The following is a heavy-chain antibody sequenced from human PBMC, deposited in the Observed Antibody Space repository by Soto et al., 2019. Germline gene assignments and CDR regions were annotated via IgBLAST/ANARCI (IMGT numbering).Heavy chain of an antibody. Sequence: EVQLLESGGGLVQPGGSLRLSCAASGFTFSSYAMSWVRQAPGKGLEWVSAISGSGGSTYYADSVKGRFTISRDNSKNALYLQMNSLRAEDTAVYYCAKEAVVPAAIGLGNFDYWGQGTLVTVSS. CDR3: AKEAVVPAAIGLGNFDY. CDR2: ISGSGGST. D-gene: IGHD2-2*02. V-gene: IGHV3-23*01. CDR1: GFTFSSYA. J-gene: IGHJ4*02.